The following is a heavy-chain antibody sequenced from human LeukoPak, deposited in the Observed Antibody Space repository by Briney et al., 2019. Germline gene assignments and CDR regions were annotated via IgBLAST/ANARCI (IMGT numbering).Heavy chain of an antibody. Sequence: GGSLRLSCAPSVFTFNRYGVHWVREARGKGLEGVAVISYDGSNKYYAHSVKGRFTIFRDYSKNSLYLQMNSMRAEDTAVYYCAKDRRDIAVAGTSWYFDLWGRGTLVTVSS. V-gene: IGHV3-30*18. D-gene: IGHD6-13*01. CDR2: ISYDGSNK. CDR1: VFTFNRYG. CDR3: AKDRRDIAVAGTSWYFDL. J-gene: IGHJ2*01.